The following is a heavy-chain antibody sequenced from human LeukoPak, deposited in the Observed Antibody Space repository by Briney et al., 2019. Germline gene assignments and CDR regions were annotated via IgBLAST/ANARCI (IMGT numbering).Heavy chain of an antibody. CDR3: ARLAKCTSTCRGKYWYFDV. J-gene: IGHJ2*01. CDR1: GGSFRGYI. CDR2: ISHNGKN. Sequence: SETLSLTCAVYGGSFRGYIWGWIRQAPGKGLEWIGEISHNGKNTHGPSLKSRVTTSLDTAKNQFSLQLNSVTAADTAVYYCARLAKCTSTCRGKYWYFDVWGRGTLVTVSS. V-gene: IGHV4-34*01. D-gene: IGHD2-8*01.